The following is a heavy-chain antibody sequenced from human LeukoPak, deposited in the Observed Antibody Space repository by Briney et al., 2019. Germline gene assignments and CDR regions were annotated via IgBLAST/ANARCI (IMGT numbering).Heavy chain of an antibody. V-gene: IGHV4-59*01. J-gene: IGHJ4*02. CDR3: AKDRGSYYGEFDY. D-gene: IGHD1-26*01. CDR2: IYYSGST. Sequence: SETLSLTCTVSGASIGHFYWTWIRQSPGKGLEWIGFIYYSGSTNYNPSLQSRVTISVDTSTNQFSLKLNSVTAADTAVYYCAKDRGSYYGEFDYWGQGTLVTVSS. CDR1: GASIGHFY.